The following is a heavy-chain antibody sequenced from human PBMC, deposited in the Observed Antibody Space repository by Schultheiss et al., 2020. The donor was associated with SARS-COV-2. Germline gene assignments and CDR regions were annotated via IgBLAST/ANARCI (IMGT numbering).Heavy chain of an antibody. CDR3: ARDRAGYGSGTYGMDV. J-gene: IGHJ6*02. D-gene: IGHD3-10*01. CDR2: IYYSGST. V-gene: IGHV4-30-4*01. CDR1: GGSIRSGGYY. Sequence: SETLSLTCTVSGGSIRSGGYYWSWIRQPPGKGLEWIGYIYYSGSTYYNPSLKSRVTISVDTSKNQFSLKLSSVTAADTAVYYCARDRAGYGSGTYGMDVWGQGTTVTVSS.